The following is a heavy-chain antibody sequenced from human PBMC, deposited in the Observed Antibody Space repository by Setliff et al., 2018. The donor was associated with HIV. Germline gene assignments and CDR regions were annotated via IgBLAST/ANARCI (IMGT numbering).Heavy chain of an antibody. D-gene: IGHD6-6*01. J-gene: IGHJ4*02. Sequence: PSETLSLTCTVSGGSISSSSYYWGWIRQPPGKGLEWIGSIYYSGTTYYNPSLKDRVSIFVDRSKNQVSLKLTSVTAADAAVYYCARARSLITVRRSFDYWGQGTLVTVSS. CDR1: GGSISSSSYY. CDR3: ARARSLITVRRSFDY. CDR2: IYYSGTT. V-gene: IGHV4-39*01.